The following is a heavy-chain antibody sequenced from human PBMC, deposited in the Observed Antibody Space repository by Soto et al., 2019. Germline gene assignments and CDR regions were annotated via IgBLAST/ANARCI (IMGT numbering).Heavy chain of an antibody. V-gene: IGHV6-1*01. CDR2: TYYRSKWYN. CDR3: ARGNMTTVTTLDY. Sequence: SQTLSLTCAISGDSVSNNSAAWNWIRQSPSRGLEWLGRTYYRSKWYNDYAVSAKSRITINPDTSKNQFSLQLNSVTPEDTAVYYCARGNMTTVTTLDYWGQGTLVTVSS. D-gene: IGHD4-17*01. J-gene: IGHJ4*02. CDR1: GDSVSNNSAA.